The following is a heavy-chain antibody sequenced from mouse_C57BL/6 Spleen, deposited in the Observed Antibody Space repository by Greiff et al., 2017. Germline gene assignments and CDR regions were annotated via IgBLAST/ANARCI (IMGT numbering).Heavy chain of an antibody. D-gene: IGHD1-2*01. CDR3: ARDRLSWFAY. Sequence: EVQLQQSGPELVKPGASVKISCKASGYTFTDYYMNWVKQSHGKSLEWIGDINPNNGGTSYNQKFKGKATLTVDKSSSTAYIELRSLTSEDSAVYYCARDRLSWFAYWGQGTLVTVSA. V-gene: IGHV1-26*01. CDR1: GYTFTDYY. J-gene: IGHJ3*01. CDR2: INPNNGGT.